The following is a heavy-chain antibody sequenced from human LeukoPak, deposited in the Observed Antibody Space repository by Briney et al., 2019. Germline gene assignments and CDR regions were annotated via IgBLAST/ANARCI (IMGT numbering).Heavy chain of an antibody. D-gene: IGHD6-13*01. CDR3: TREAASGIDY. CDR1: GFTFSTYW. J-gene: IGHJ4*02. CDR2: IKQDGSEK. Sequence: GGSLRLSCAASGFTFSTYWMSWVRQAPGKGLEWVANIKQDGSEKYYLDSVKGRFTISRDNAKDSLYLQMNSLRAEDTAVYFCTREAASGIDYWGQGTLVTVSS. V-gene: IGHV3-7*01.